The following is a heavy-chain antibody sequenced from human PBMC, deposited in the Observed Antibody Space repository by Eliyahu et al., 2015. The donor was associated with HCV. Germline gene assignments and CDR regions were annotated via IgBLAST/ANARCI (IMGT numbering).Heavy chain of an antibody. V-gene: IGHV4-59*01. D-gene: IGHD6-19*01. J-gene: IGHJ5*02. Sequence: QVQLQESGPGLVKPSETLSLTCTVSGGSITTYYWSWIRQPPGKGLEWIGYIHYRGGTNFNPPPQSRVTLSLDTSKNQFSLKLTSVTAADTAIYYCASGGGGIAVTGTGGWFDPWGQGTLATVSS. CDR2: IHYRGGT. CDR3: ASGGGGIAVTGTGGWFDP. CDR1: GGSITTYY.